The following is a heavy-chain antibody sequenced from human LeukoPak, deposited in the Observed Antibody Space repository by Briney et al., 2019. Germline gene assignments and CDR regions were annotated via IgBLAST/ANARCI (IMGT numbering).Heavy chain of an antibody. J-gene: IGHJ4*02. CDR3: ARLSGYDWESFYDY. V-gene: IGHV1-46*01. CDR1: GYTITNNW. Sequence: ASVKVSCKAAGYTITNNWMHWVRQAPGQGLEWMGIIYPSGGSTSYAQKFQGRVTMTRDMSTSTVYMELSSLRSEDTAVYYCARLSGYDWESFYDYWGQGTLVTVSS. CDR2: IYPSGGST. D-gene: IGHD5-12*01.